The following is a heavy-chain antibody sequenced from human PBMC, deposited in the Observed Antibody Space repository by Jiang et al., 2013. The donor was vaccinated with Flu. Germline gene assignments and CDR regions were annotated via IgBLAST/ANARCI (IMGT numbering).Heavy chain of an antibody. D-gene: IGHD5-24*01. J-gene: IGHJ4*02. V-gene: IGHV4-38-2*01. CDR2: IYHSGST. Sequence: GPGLVKPSETLSLTCAVSGYSISSGYYWGWIRQPPGKGLEWIGSIYHSGSTYYNPSLKSRVTISVDTSKNQFSLKLSSVTAADTAVYYCARVATTIDYWGQGTLVTVSS. CDR1: GYSISSGYY. CDR3: ARVATTIDY.